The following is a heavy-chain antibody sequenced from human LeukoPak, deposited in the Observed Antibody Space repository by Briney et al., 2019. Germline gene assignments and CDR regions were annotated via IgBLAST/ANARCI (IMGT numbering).Heavy chain of an antibody. CDR1: YX. CDR3: AKDVSE. J-gene: IGHJ4*02. Sequence: YXXXXVRQAPGKGLEWVSAISGSGGSTYYADSVKGRFTISRDNSKNTLYLQMNSLRAEDTAVYYCAKDVSEWGQGTLVTVSS. CDR2: ISGSGGST. V-gene: IGHV3-23*01.